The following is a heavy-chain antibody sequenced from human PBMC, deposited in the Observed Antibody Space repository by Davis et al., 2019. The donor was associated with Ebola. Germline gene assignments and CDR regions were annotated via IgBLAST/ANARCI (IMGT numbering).Heavy chain of an antibody. CDR3: ARVSPSILEWEGMDV. Sequence: ASVKVSCKASGYTSTSYYMHWVRQAPGQGLEWMGIINPSGGSTSYAQKFQGRVTMTRDTSTSTVYMELSSLRSEDTAVYYCARVSPSILEWEGMDVWGQGTTVTVSS. CDR1: GYTSTSYY. J-gene: IGHJ6*02. V-gene: IGHV1-46*01. D-gene: IGHD3-3*01. CDR2: INPSGGST.